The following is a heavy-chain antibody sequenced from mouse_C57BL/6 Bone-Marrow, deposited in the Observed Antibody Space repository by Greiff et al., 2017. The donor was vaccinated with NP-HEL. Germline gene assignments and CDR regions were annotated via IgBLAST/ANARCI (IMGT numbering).Heavy chain of an antibody. CDR2: IRNKANGYTS. CDR1: GFTFTDYY. CDR3: SSPRNYEYFDV. Sequence: EVKLVESGGGLVQPGGSLSLSCAASGFTFTDYYMSWVRQPPGKALEWLGFIRNKANGYTSEYSASVKGRFTISRDNSQSILYLQMNALRAEDSATYYCSSPRNYEYFDVWGTGTTVTVSS. J-gene: IGHJ1*03. V-gene: IGHV7-3*01. D-gene: IGHD2-1*01.